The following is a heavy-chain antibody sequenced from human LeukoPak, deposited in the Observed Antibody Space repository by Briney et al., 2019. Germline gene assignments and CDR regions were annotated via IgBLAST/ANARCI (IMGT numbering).Heavy chain of an antibody. D-gene: IGHD2-21*02. J-gene: IGHJ5*02. CDR2: IYYSGST. Sequence: SQTLSLTCTVSGGSISGGGYYWSWIRQHPGKGLEWIGYIYYSGSTYHNPSLKSRVTISVDTSKNQFCLKLSSVTAADTAVYYCARSLRGGDLETWGQGTLVTVSS. V-gene: IGHV4-31*03. CDR3: ARSLRGGDLET. CDR1: GGSISGGGYY.